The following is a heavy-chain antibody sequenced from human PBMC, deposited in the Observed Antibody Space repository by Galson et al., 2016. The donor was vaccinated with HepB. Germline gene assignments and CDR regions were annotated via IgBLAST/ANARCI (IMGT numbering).Heavy chain of an antibody. Sequence: SVKVSCKASGYSYVGYGMNWVRQAPGQGLEWMGWISAVNGNTVYAQNLQDRVTMTTDTSTSTAYMELRNLRSDDTAVYYCARGNICAISDRSGRHVYYNNGLDVWGQGTTVTVSS. J-gene: IGHJ6*02. CDR2: ISAVNGNT. CDR1: GYSYVGYG. CDR3: ARGNICAISDRSGRHVYYNNGLDV. D-gene: IGHD2-21*01. V-gene: IGHV1-18*01.